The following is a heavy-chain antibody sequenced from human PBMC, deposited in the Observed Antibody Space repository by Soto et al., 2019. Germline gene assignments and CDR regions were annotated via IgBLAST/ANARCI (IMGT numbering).Heavy chain of an antibody. CDR2: ISPDGNNA. V-gene: IGHV3-30-3*01. Sequence: QVHLVESGGDVVQPGRSLRLSCAASGSTFSSYDIHWVRRAPGKGLEWVAHISPDGNNAYYADSVKGRFTISRDNARKTVYVQVNSLLTEDTAVYHCVRGPSHGAFDIWGQGTLVTVSS. CDR1: GSTFSSYD. J-gene: IGHJ3*02. CDR3: VRGPSHGAFDI.